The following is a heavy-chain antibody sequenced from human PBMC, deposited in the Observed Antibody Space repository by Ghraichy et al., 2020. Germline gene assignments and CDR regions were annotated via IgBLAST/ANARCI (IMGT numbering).Heavy chain of an antibody. D-gene: IGHD6-6*01. Sequence: GGSLRLSCAASGFTFSSYAMTWVRQAPGKGLEWVSGISPNGGYTYYADSVKGRFTISRDNSKNTLYLQMNNLRAEDTAVYYCAKSDSLYSSSFGNYYYYGMDVWGQGTTVTVSS. CDR3: AKSDSLYSSSFGNYYYYGMDV. CDR1: GFTFSSYA. J-gene: IGHJ6*02. V-gene: IGHV3-23*01. CDR2: ISPNGGYT.